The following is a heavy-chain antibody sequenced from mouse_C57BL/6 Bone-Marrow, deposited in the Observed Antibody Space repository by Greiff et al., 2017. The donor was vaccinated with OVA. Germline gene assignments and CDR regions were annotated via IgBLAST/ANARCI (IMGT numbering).Heavy chain of an antibody. CDR1: GYTFTSYG. CDR2: IYPRSGNT. Sequence: QVQLQQSGAELARPGASVKLSCKASGYTFTSYGISWVKQRTGQGLEWIGEIYPRSGNTYYNEKFKGKATLTADKSYSTAYMELRSLTSEDSAVNSVARSFRFFYAMDYWGQGTSVTVSS. J-gene: IGHJ4*01. CDR3: ARSFRFFYAMDY. V-gene: IGHV1-81*01.